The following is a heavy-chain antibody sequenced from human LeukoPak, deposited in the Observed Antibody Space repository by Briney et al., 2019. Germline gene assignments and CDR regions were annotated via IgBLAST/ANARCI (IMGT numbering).Heavy chain of an antibody. J-gene: IGHJ4*02. Sequence: ASVTVSCTASRYTFTSYAMHWVRQAPGQRLEWMGWINAGNGNTKYSQKFQGRVTITRDTSASTAYMELSSLRSEDTAVYYCARSGYSRLFDYWGQGTLVTVSS. CDR1: RYTFTSYA. V-gene: IGHV1-3*01. CDR2: INAGNGNT. D-gene: IGHD5-18*01. CDR3: ARSGYSRLFDY.